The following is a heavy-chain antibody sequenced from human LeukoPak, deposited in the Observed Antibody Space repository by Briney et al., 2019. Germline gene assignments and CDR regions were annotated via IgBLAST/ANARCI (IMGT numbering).Heavy chain of an antibody. Sequence: SETLSLTCTVSGGSISSYYWSWIRQPPGKGLEWIGYIYYSGSTNYNPSLKSRVTISVDTSKNQFSLKLSSVTAADTAVYYCARLGGYYYDSSGYYPPYYFDYWGQGTLVTVSS. V-gene: IGHV4-59*08. CDR2: IYYSGST. D-gene: IGHD3-22*01. CDR1: GGSISSYY. J-gene: IGHJ4*02. CDR3: ARLGGYYYDSSGYYPPYYFDY.